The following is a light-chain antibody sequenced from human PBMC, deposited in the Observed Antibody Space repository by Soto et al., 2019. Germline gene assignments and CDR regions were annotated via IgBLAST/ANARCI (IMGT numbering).Light chain of an antibody. Sequence: QSALTQPPSASGSPGQSVTISCTGTSSDVGAYNYVSWYQQHAGKAPKLVIYEVTKRPSGVPDRLSGSKSANTASLTVSGLQAEDEADYSCSSFAPSNTGVFGGGTKLTVL. J-gene: IGLJ3*02. CDR3: SSFAPSNTGV. CDR1: SSDVGAYNY. CDR2: EVT. V-gene: IGLV2-8*01.